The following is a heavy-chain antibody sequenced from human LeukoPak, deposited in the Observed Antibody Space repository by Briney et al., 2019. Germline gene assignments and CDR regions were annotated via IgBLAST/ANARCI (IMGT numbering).Heavy chain of an antibody. CDR1: RFTFSSYW. V-gene: IGHV3-7*03. CDR3: AKDLLANQGDY. CDR2: IKQDGNEK. J-gene: IGHJ4*02. D-gene: IGHD4/OR15-4a*01. Sequence: PGGSLRLSCAASRFTFSSYWMSWVRQAPGKGLEWVANIKQDGNEKFYVDSVKGRFTISRDNDKQSLYLQMNSLRAEDTAVYYCAKDLLANQGDYWGQGTLVTVSS.